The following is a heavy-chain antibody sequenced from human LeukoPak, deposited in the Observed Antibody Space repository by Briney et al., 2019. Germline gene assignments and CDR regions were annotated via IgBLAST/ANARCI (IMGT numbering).Heavy chain of an antibody. CDR2: INTNSGGT. D-gene: IGHD3-10*01. Sequence: ASVKVSCKASGYTFTGYYMHWVRQAPGQGLEWMGGINTNSGGTNYAQKFQGRVTMTRDTSISTDYMELSRLRSDDTAVYYCARVLPNYYGSGSYPTYYYYYYYMDVWGKGTTVTVSS. CDR3: ARVLPNYYGSGSYPTYYYYYYYMDV. J-gene: IGHJ6*03. CDR1: GYTFTGYY. V-gene: IGHV1-2*02.